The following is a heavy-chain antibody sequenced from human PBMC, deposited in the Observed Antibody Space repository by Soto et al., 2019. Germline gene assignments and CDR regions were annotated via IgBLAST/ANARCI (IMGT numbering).Heavy chain of an antibody. V-gene: IGHV4-30-4*01. J-gene: IGHJ5*02. CDR3: AREDYYYGSGSYYH. Sequence: QVQLQESGPGLVKPSQTLSLTCTVSGDSISSGDYYWTWIRQPPGKGLEWIGYIYYSGSAYYNPSIKSRVTISVDTSKNQFSLKLSSVTAADTAVYYCAREDYYYGSGSYYHWGQGTLVTVSS. D-gene: IGHD3-10*01. CDR2: IYYSGSA. CDR1: GDSISSGDYY.